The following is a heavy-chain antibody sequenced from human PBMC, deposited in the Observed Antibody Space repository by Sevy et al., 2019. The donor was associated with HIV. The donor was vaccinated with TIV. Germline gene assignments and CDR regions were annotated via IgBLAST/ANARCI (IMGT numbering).Heavy chain of an antibody. D-gene: IGHD1-1*01. J-gene: IGHJ1*01. CDR1: GFTFNFFS. CDR3: ALERLSSAVAEYFHN. CDR2: ISFDGSNE. V-gene: IGHV3-30-3*01. Sequence: GGSLRLSCAASGFTFNFFSMHWVRQAPGKGLEWVATISFDGSNEHYADSVKGRFTISRDNSKNSLFLQMNSPRADDSAVYYCALERLSSAVAEYFHNWGQGTLVTVSS.